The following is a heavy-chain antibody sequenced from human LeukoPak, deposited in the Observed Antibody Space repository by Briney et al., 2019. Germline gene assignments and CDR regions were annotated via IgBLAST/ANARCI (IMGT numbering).Heavy chain of an antibody. CDR1: GYTFTGYY. CDR2: INPNSGGT. V-gene: IGHV1-2*02. CDR3: ARSPYYDILTGYSHNWFDP. J-gene: IGHJ5*02. D-gene: IGHD3-9*01. Sequence: VASVKVSCKASGYTFTGYYMHWVRQAPGQGLEWMGWINPNSGGTNYAQKFQGRVTMTRDTSISTAYMELSRLRSDDTVVYYCARSPYYDILTGYSHNWFDPWGQGTLVTVSS.